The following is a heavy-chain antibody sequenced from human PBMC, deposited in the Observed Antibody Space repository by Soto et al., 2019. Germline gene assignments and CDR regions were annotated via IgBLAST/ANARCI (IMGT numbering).Heavy chain of an antibody. CDR3: ARTRSAWSDFHYYSLDV. CDR2: ISYDSTKT. Sequence: GGSLRLSCAASGLTFNSYGMHWVRQGPGNGLEWVAFISYDSTKTYYADSVKGRFTISRDNSNSALYVQMNSLTGEDTAVYYCARTRSAWSDFHYYSLDVWGQGTMVTVSS. D-gene: IGHD1-26*01. J-gene: IGHJ6*02. V-gene: IGHV3-30*03. CDR1: GLTFNSYG.